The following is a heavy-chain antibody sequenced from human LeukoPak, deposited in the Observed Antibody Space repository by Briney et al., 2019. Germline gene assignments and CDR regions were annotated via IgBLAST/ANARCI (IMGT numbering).Heavy chain of an antibody. CDR3: ARESDFWNYFDY. CDR1: GFTFSSYA. D-gene: IGHD1-1*01. J-gene: IGHJ4*02. CDR2: ISYDGSNK. Sequence: AGGSLRLSCAASGFTFSSYAMHRVRQAPGKGLEWVAVISYDGSNKYYADSVKGRFTISRDNSKNTLYLQMNSLRAEDTAVYYCARESDFWNYFDYWGQGTLVTVSS. V-gene: IGHV3-30-3*01.